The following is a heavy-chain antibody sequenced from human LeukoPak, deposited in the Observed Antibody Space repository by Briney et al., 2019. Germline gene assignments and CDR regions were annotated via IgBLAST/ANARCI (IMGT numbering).Heavy chain of an antibody. CDR3: ARDGDYYDSSGYTYYFDY. D-gene: IGHD3-22*01. J-gene: IGHJ4*02. V-gene: IGHV3-30-3*01. CDR2: ISYDGSNK. CDR1: GFTFSSYA. Sequence: GGSLRLSCAASGFTFSSYAMHWVRQALGKGLEWVAVISYDGSNKYYADSVKGRFTISRDNSKNTLYLQMNSLRAEDTAVYYCARDGDYYDSSGYTYYFDYWGQGTLVTVSS.